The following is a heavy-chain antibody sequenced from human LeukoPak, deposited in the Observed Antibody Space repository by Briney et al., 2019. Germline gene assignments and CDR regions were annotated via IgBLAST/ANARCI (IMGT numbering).Heavy chain of an antibody. CDR1: GGTFSSYA. Sequence: ASVKVSCKASGGTFSSYAISSVRQAPGQGPEWMGWLSEYNGKRNYEEKLQGRVTMTTDTSTSTAYMELRSLRFDDTAVYYCVREKEAAGSRGGYFDYWGQGTLVTVSS. V-gene: IGHV1-18*01. CDR3: VREKEAAGSRGGYFDY. CDR2: LSEYNGKR. D-gene: IGHD6-13*01. J-gene: IGHJ4*02.